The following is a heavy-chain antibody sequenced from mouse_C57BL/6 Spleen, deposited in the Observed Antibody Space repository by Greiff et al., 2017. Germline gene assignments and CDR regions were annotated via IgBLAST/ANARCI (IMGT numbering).Heavy chain of an antibody. CDR3: TRVALDD. CDR1: GYTFTNYE. V-gene: IGHV1-15*01. Sequence: QVQLKESGAELVRPGASVTLSCKASGYTFTNYEMHWVKQTPVHGLEWIGAIDPETGGTAYNQKFKGKAILTADKSSSTAYMELRSLTSEDSAVYYSTRVALDDWGQGTSVTVSS. CDR2: IDPETGGT. J-gene: IGHJ4*01.